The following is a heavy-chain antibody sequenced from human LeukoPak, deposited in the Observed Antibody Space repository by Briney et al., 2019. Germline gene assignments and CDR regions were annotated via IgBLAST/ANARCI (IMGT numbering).Heavy chain of an antibody. V-gene: IGHV3-11*06. J-gene: IGHJ3*02. CDR3: ARDLVPSDAFDI. Sequence: GGSLRLSCAASGFTFSDYYMSWIRQAPGKGLEWVSYISSSSSCTNYADSVKGRFTISRDNAKNSLYLQMNSLRAEDTAVYYCARDLVPSDAFDIWGQGTMVTVSS. D-gene: IGHD2-8*02. CDR2: ISSSSSCT. CDR1: GFTFSDYY.